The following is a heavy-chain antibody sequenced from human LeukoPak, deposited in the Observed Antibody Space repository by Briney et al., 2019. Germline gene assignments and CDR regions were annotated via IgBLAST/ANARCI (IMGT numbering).Heavy chain of an antibody. CDR2: ISYSGST. D-gene: IGHD1-26*01. CDR1: GGSFSSSSYY. CDR3: ARTIKSGNYYWFDP. Sequence: PSETLSLTCTVSGGSFSSSSYYWGWIRQPPGKGLEWIGSISYSGSTFYNPSLKSRVTISVDTSKNHFSLKLSSVTAADTALYYCARTIKSGNYYWFDPWGQGTLVTVSS. J-gene: IGHJ5*02. V-gene: IGHV4-39*02.